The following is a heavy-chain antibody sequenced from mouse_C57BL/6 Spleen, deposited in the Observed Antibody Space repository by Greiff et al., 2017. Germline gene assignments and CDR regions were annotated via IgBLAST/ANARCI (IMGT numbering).Heavy chain of an antibody. CDR1: GFTFTDYY. CDR2: IRNKANGYTT. Sequence: EVQLQESGGGLVQPGGSLSLSCAASGFTFTDYYMSWVRQPPGKALEWLGFIRNKANGYTTEYSASVKGRFTISRDNSQSILYLQMNALRTEDSATYYCARYEYSGRTPLYYAMDYWGQGTSVTVSS. V-gene: IGHV7-3*01. J-gene: IGHJ4*01. CDR3: ARYEYSGRTPLYYAMDY. D-gene: IGHD1-1*01.